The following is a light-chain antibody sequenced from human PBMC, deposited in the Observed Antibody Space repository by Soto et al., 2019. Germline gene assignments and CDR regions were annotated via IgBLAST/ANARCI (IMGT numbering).Light chain of an antibody. CDR2: DAS. Sequence: DIQMTQSPSTLSASVGDRVTITCRASQSISWLAWYQQKPGKAPRLLIYDASTLQRGVPSRFSGSGSGTQFALTINSLQPDDFATYYCQHYDSHWTFGQGTKVDIK. CDR1: QSISW. V-gene: IGKV1-5*01. CDR3: QHYDSHWT. J-gene: IGKJ1*01.